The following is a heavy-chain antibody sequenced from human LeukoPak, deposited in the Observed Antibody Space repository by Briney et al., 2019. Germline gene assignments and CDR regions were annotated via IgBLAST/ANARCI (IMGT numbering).Heavy chain of an antibody. CDR2: INHSGST. CDR3: ARGRRLGVVVAAKDYFDY. CDR1: GGSFNGYY. V-gene: IGHV4-34*01. D-gene: IGHD2-15*01. Sequence: SETLSLTCAVYGGSFNGYYWSWIRQPPGKGLEWIGEINHSGSTNYNPSLKSRVTISVDTSKNQFSLKLSSVTAADTAVYYCARGRRLGVVVAAKDYFDYWGQGTLVTVSS. J-gene: IGHJ4*02.